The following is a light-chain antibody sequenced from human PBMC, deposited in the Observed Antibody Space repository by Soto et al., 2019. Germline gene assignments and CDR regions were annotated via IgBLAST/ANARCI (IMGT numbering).Light chain of an antibody. J-gene: IGKJ2*01. V-gene: IGKV3-20*01. CDR3: QQYGSSPPYT. Sequence: EIVLTQSPGTLSLSPGERDTLSCRASQSVSSSYLAWYQQKPGQAPRLLIYGASSRATGIPDRFSGSGSGTDFTLTISRLEPEDCAVYSCQQYGSSPPYTFGQGTKLEIK. CDR1: QSVSSSY. CDR2: GAS.